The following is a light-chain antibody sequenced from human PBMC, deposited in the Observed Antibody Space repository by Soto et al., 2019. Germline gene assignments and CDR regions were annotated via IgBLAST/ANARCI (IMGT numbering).Light chain of an antibody. CDR3: QQRSNWPIT. V-gene: IGKV3-11*01. CDR2: DAS. J-gene: IGKJ5*01. CDR1: QSVSSY. Sequence: EIVVTQSPATLSLSPGERATLSCRTSQSVSSYFAWYQQKPGRAPRLLIYDASSRATGIPARFIGSGSGTDFTLTLSSLEPEDFAVYYCQQRSNWPITFGQGTRLEIK.